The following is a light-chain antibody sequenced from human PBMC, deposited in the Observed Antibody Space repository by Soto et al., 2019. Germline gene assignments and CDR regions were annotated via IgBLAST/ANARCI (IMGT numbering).Light chain of an antibody. CDR3: QHYGSAPPT. Sequence: EIILTQSPASLSVSPGERATLSCRASQSVNNNLAWYQQKRGQAPRLLIYGASTRATGIPGRFRGSGSGTEFTLTITSLQSEDFAVYFCQHYGSAPPTFGEGTKVEIK. J-gene: IGKJ1*01. V-gene: IGKV3-15*01. CDR1: QSVNNN. CDR2: GAS.